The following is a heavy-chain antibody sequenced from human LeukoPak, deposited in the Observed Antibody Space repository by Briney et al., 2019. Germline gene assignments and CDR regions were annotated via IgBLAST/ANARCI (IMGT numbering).Heavy chain of an antibody. CDR1: GFTFSSYG. CDR3: AKAISSSLYRGIDY. CDR2: ISYDGSKK. D-gene: IGHD6-13*01. V-gene: IGHV3-30*18. J-gene: IGHJ4*02. Sequence: GGSLRLSCAASGFTFSSYGMHWVRQAPGKGLEWVAVISYDGSKKYYADSLRGRFTISRDNSKHTLYLQMNSLRAEDTAVYYCAKAISSSLYRGIDYWGQGTLVTVSS.